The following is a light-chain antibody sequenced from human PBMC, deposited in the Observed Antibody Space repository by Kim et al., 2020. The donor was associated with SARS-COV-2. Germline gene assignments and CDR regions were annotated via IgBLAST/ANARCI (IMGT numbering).Light chain of an antibody. Sequence: SASLGDSVTITCRPSQDIGIYLNWYQQTPGKAPRLLIHGASNLQFGVPSRVSGGGSGAHFTLNISTLQPDDFSTYFCQQGFSDPYTFGQGTKLEI. J-gene: IGKJ2*01. CDR1: QDIGIY. V-gene: IGKV1-39*01. CDR2: GAS. CDR3: QQGFSDPYT.